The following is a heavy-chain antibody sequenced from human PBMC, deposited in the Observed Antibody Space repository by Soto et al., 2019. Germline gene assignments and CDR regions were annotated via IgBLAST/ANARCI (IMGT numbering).Heavy chain of an antibody. CDR1: GYTFTSYW. CDR3: ARGGNYLEY. V-gene: IGHV5-51*01. Sequence: GESLKISCKGSGYTFTSYWIAWVRQKPGKGLEWLGAVYGGDSDRRHNPTFQGQITMSVDKSSNTAYLQRSRLNASDTAMYYCARGGNYLEYWGQGTLVTVSS. CDR2: VYGGDSDR. D-gene: IGHD6-25*01. J-gene: IGHJ4*02.